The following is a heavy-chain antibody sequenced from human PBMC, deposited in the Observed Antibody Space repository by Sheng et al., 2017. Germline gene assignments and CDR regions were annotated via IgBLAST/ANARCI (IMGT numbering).Heavy chain of an antibody. D-gene: IGHD3-22*01. Sequence: QVQLVESGGGVVQPGGSLRLSCAASGFTFSSYGMHWVRQAPGKGLEWVAFIRYDGSNKYYADSVKGRFTISRDNSKNTLYLQMNSLRAEDTAVYYCAKDGYYYDSGYYYMDVWGKGTTVTVSS. V-gene: IGHV3-30*02. J-gene: IGHJ6*03. CDR1: GFTFSSYG. CDR2: IRYDGSNK. CDR3: AKDGYYYDSGYYYMDV.